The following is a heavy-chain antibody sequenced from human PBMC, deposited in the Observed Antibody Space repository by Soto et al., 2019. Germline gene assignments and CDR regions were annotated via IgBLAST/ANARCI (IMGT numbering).Heavy chain of an antibody. V-gene: IGHV1-46*01. CDR1: GYTFTSYY. D-gene: IGHD3-3*01. CDR3: ARDGEYDFWSGYTPYNWFDP. CDR2: INPSGGST. J-gene: IGHJ5*02. Sequence: ASVKVSCKASGYTFTSYYMHWVRQAPGQGLEWMGIINPSGGSTSYAQKFQGRVTMTRDTSTSTVYMELSSLRSEDTAVYYCARDGEYDFWSGYTPYNWFDPWGQGALVTSPQ.